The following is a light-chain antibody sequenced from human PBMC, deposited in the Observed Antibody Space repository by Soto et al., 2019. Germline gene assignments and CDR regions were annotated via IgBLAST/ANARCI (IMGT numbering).Light chain of an antibody. CDR1: KSINNW. Sequence: DIQMTQSPSTLSASVGDRVTITCRASKSINNWLAWYQQNPGKAPKLLIYESSILESGVPSRFSGSGSGTEFTLTISSAQPDDFVTYYCEEYNSYWFTFGPGTKVDIK. V-gene: IGKV1-5*03. CDR2: ESS. CDR3: EEYNSYWFT. J-gene: IGKJ3*01.